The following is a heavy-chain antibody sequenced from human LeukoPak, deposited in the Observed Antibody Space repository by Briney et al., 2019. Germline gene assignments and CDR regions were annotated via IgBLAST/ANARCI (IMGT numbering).Heavy chain of an antibody. Sequence: GGSLRLSCAASGFTFSSYSMNWVRQAPGKGLEWVSYISSSSSTIYYADSVKGRFTISRDNSKNTLYLKMNSLRAEDTAVYYCARDYYYDSSGYYPVYWGQGTLVTVSS. CDR2: ISSSSSTI. D-gene: IGHD3-22*01. V-gene: IGHV3-48*01. CDR1: GFTFSSYS. CDR3: ARDYYYDSSGYYPVY. J-gene: IGHJ4*02.